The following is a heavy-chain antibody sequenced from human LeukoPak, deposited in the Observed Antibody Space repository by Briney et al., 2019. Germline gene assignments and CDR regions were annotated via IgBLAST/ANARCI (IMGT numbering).Heavy chain of an antibody. CDR2: IIPILGIA. CDR3: ARDGEYVRPYGMDV. Sequence: ASVSVSCTASGGTFSSYAISWVRQAPGQGLGWMGRIIPILGIANYTQKFQGRVTITADKSTSTAYMELSSLRSEDTAVYYCARDGEYVRPYGMDVWGQGTTVTVSS. D-gene: IGHD3-10*01. J-gene: IGHJ6*02. V-gene: IGHV1-69*04. CDR1: GGTFSSYA.